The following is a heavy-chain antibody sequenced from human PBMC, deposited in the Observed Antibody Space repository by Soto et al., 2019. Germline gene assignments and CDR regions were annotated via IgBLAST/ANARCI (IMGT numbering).Heavy chain of an antibody. J-gene: IGHJ6*03. Sequence: DLEWIGYIYYSGSTYYNPSLKSRVTISVDTSKSQFSLKLSSVTAADTAVYYCARGPILGYCSGGSCYPGYYMDVWGKGTTVTVSS. V-gene: IGHV4-31*02. CDR3: ARGPILGYCSGGSCYPGYYMDV. D-gene: IGHD2-15*01. CDR2: IYYSGST.